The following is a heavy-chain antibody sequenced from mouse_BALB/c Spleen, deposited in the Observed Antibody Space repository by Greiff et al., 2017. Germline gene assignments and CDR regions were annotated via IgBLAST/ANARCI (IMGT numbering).Heavy chain of an antibody. J-gene: IGHJ4*01. CDR3: AREGYDYDDYYAMDD. CDR2: ISSGGSYT. Sequence: EVKLMESGGDLVKPGGSLKLSCAASGFTFSSYGMSWVRQTPDKRLEWVATISSGGSYTYYPDSVKGRFTISRDNAKNTLYLQMSSLKSEDTAMYYCAREGYDYDDYYAMDDWGQGTSVTVSS. D-gene: IGHD2-4*01. CDR1: GFTFSSYG. V-gene: IGHV5-6*01.